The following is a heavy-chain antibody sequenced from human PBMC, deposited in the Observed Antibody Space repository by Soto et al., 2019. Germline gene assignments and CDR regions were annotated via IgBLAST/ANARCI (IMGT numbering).Heavy chain of an antibody. CDR3: AKDVIYAGLRRFDC. V-gene: IGHV3-23*01. CDR2: ISGDSTVT. Sequence: SLRLSCTASGFTFTSYALSWVRQSPGKGLEWVSSISGDSTVTYSADSVTGRFTVSRDNTKNTLYLHMNSLRAEDTAVYYCAKDVIYAGLRRFDCWGQGTLVTVSS. J-gene: IGHJ4*02. CDR1: GFTFTSYA. D-gene: IGHD2-8*01.